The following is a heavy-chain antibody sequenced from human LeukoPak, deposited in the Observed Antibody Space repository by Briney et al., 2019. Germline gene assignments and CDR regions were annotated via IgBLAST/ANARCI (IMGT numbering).Heavy chain of an antibody. D-gene: IGHD3-10*01. V-gene: IGHV3-7*05. Sequence: SGGSLRLSCVVSGFTFSGYWMNWVRQAPGKGLEWVANIKQDGSEKYYVDSVKGRFTISRDNAKNSLYLQMSSLRGEDTAVYYCARGKAGAFEIWGQGTMVTVSS. CDR2: IKQDGSEK. J-gene: IGHJ3*02. CDR3: ARGKAGAFEI. CDR1: GFTFSGYW.